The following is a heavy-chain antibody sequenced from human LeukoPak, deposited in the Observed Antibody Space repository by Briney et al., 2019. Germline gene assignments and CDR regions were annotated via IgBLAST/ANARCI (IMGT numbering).Heavy chain of an antibody. CDR2: IYTSGST. J-gene: IGHJ6*03. Sequence: SETLSLTCTVSGGSISNYYWSWIRQPAGKGLEWIGRIYTSGSTNYNPSLKSRVTMSVDTSKNQFSLKLSSVTAADTAVYYCASSTGRFLEWLNPWYYYMDVWGKGTTVTVSS. CDR1: GGSISNYY. D-gene: IGHD3-3*01. CDR3: ASSTGRFLEWLNPWYYYMDV. V-gene: IGHV4-4*07.